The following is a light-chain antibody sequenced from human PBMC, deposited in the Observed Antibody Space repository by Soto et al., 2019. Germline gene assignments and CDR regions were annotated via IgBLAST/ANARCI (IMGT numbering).Light chain of an antibody. CDR3: SSYTSSNTLV. CDR2: EVT. CDR1: SSDVGNYNY. V-gene: IGLV2-14*01. J-gene: IGLJ1*01. Sequence: QSALTQPASVSGSPGQSITISCTGTSSDVGNYNYVSWFQQHPGKAPKLMIYEVTNRPSGVSNRFSGSKSGSTASLTISGLQAEDEADYYCSSYTSSNTLVFGTGTKLTVL.